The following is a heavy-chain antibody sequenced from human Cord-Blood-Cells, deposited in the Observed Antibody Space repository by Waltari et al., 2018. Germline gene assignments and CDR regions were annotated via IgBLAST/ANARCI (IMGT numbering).Heavy chain of an antibody. V-gene: IGHV1-24*01. Sequence: QVQLVQSGAEVTKPGASVKVSCKVSGYTLTELSMHWVRQAPGKGLGWMGGFDPEDGETIYAQKFQGRVTMTEDTSTDTAYMELSSLRSEDTAVYYCATSTAPYYYDSSGYSAPFDYWGQGTLVTVSS. J-gene: IGHJ4*02. CDR1: GYTLTELS. CDR3: ATSTAPYYYDSSGYSAPFDY. CDR2: FDPEDGET. D-gene: IGHD3-22*01.